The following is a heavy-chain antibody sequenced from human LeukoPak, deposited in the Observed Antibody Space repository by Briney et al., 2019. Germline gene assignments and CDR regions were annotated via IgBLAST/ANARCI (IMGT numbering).Heavy chain of an antibody. CDR1: AGSISSGSYY. D-gene: IGHD1-14*01. Sequence: SETLSLTCSVSAGSISSGSYYWSWVRQPPGKGLEWIGCIHYSGSTWYNPSLKSRVTISVDTTKKQFSLKLSSVAAADTAVYYCARVAGVPERQDGFDPWGQGILVTVSS. V-gene: IGHV4-31*03. J-gene: IGHJ5*02. CDR2: IHYSGST. CDR3: ARVAGVPERQDGFDP.